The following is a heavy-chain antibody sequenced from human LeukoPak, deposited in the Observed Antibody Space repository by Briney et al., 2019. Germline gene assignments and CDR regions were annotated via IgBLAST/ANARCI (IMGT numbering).Heavy chain of an antibody. V-gene: IGHV4-61*01. J-gene: IGHJ4*02. Sequence: SETLSLTCTVSGGLISISTYYWSWIRQPPGKGLEWIGFIYYSGSTNYNRSLRSRVTISVDTSKNQFSLKLSSVTAADTAFYYCARIRYCGGISCYYIDYWGQGTLVTVSA. CDR3: ARIRYCGGISCYYIDY. CDR2: IYYSGST. D-gene: IGHD2-2*01. CDR1: GGLISISTYY.